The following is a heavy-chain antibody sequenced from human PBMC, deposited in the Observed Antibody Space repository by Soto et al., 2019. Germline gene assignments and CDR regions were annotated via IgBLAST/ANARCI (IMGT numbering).Heavy chain of an antibody. V-gene: IGHV6-1*01. CDR1: GGRESRSRWA. J-gene: IGHJ5*02. CDR2: TYYRSKWYN. CDR3: ARAYCSGGSCWAWSNWFDP. Sequence: PTPTQPRTDELRGGRESRSRWARNWYKKSPSRGLEWLGRTYYRSKWYNDYAVSVKSRITINPDTSKNQFSLQLNSVTPEDTAVYYCARAYCSGGSCWAWSNWFDPWGQGTLVTVSS. D-gene: IGHD2-15*01.